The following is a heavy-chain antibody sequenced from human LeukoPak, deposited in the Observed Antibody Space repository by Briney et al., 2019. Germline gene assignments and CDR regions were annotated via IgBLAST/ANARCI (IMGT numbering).Heavy chain of an antibody. V-gene: IGHV4-59*01. CDR2: INSGIT. J-gene: IGHJ3*02. D-gene: IGHD2-2*01. CDR1: GVSISDYY. Sequence: PSETLSLTCTVSGVSISDYYWSWIRQPPGEGLEWIGYINSGITDYNPSLKSRVTISVDTSTNQFSLKLTSVTAADTAFYYCARYRAFDIWGRGTLVTVSS. CDR3: ARYRAFDI.